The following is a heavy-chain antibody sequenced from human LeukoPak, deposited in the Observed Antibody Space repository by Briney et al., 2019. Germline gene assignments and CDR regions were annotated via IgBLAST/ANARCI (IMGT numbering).Heavy chain of an antibody. D-gene: IGHD5-12*01. J-gene: IGHJ4*02. CDR3: SSDAPTVGTFDY. Sequence: PGGSLRLSCEASRLTFSNYWMHWVRQAPGKGLMWVSFINSDGSATRYADSVKGRFTVSRDNAKNMLYLQMDSLRADDTAVYYCSSDAPTVGTFDYWGLGTLVTVSS. CDR1: RLTFSNYW. CDR2: INSDGSAT. V-gene: IGHV3-74*01.